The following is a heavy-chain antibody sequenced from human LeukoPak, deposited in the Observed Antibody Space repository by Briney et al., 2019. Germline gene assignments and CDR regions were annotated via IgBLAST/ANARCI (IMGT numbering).Heavy chain of an antibody. CDR3: ARNSKVAGIPYDY. J-gene: IGHJ4*02. V-gene: IGHV4-34*01. CDR2: INHSGST. CDR1: GGSFSGYY. D-gene: IGHD6-19*01. Sequence: SETLSLTCAVYGGSFSGYYWSWIRQPPGEGLQWIGEINHSGSTSYNPSLKSRVTISVDTSKNQFSLKLSSVTAADTAVYYCARNSKVAGIPYDYWGQGTLVTVSS.